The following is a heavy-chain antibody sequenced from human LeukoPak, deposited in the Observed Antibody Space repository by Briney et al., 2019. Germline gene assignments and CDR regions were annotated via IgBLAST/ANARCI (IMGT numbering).Heavy chain of an antibody. D-gene: IGHD2-2*01. V-gene: IGHV3-21*01. CDR2: ISSSSSYI. Sequence: PGGSLRLSCAASGFTFSSYSMNWVRQAPGKGLEWVSSISSSSSYIYYADSVKCRFTISRDNAKNSLYLQMNSLRAEDTAVYYCARDQRRVIVVVPAASFDYWGQGTLVTVSS. J-gene: IGHJ4*02. CDR1: GFTFSSYS. CDR3: ARDQRRVIVVVPAASFDY.